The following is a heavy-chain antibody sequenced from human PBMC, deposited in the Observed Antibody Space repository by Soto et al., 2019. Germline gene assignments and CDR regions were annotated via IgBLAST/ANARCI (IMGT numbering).Heavy chain of an antibody. V-gene: IGHV1-69*01. CDR1: GGTFSSYA. CDR2: IIPTFGTA. Sequence: QVQLVQSGAEVKKPGSSVKVSCKASGGTFSSYAISWVRQAPGQGLEWMGGIIPTFGTANYAQKFQGRVTITGDASTGTAYMELRSLRSEDTAVYYCGGGWVDRLLLRGGMDVWGQGTTVTVSS. J-gene: IGHJ6*02. CDR3: GGGWVDRLLLRGGMDV. D-gene: IGHD3-22*01.